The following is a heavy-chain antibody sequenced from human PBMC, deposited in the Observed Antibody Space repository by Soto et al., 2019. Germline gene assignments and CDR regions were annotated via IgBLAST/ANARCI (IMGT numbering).Heavy chain of an antibody. V-gene: IGHV1-58*01. Sequence: SVKVSCKASGFTFTSSAVQWVRQARGQRLEWIGWIVVGSGNTNYAQKFQERVTITRDMSTSTAYMELSSLRSEDTAVCYCAADRSVSHYDFWSGSSYYGMDVWGQGTTVTV. CDR2: IVVGSGNT. J-gene: IGHJ6*02. CDR1: GFTFTSSA. D-gene: IGHD3-3*01. CDR3: AADRSVSHYDFWSGSSYYGMDV.